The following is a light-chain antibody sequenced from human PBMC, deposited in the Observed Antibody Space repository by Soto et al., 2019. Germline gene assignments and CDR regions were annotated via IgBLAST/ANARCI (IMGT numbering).Light chain of an antibody. CDR1: QSIRTW. CDR2: KAS. CDR3: QQANTFPLT. Sequence: DIQITQSPSTLSASVGDRVTITCRASQSIRTWLAWYQQKPGQAPKLLIYKASTLETGVPSRFSGSGSGTHFTLTISSLQPEDFATYYCQQANTFPLTFGQGTRLEIK. J-gene: IGKJ5*01. V-gene: IGKV1-5*03.